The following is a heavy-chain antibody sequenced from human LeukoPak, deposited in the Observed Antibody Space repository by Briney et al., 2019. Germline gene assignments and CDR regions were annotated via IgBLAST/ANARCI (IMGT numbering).Heavy chain of an antibody. V-gene: IGHV1-18*01. CDR1: GYTFTSYG. CDR3: ARGVATKDNYYYYGMDV. D-gene: IGHD5-24*01. Sequence: ASVKVSCKASGYTFTSYGISWVRQAPGHGLEWMGWISAYNGNTNYAQKLQGRVTMTTDTSTSTAYMELRSLRSDDTAVYYCARGVATKDNYYYYGMDVWGQGTTVTVSS. CDR2: ISAYNGNT. J-gene: IGHJ6*02.